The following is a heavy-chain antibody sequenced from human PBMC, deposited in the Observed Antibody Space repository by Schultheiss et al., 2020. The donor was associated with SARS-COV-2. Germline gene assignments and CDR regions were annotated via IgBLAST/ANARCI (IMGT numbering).Heavy chain of an antibody. D-gene: IGHD3-10*01. J-gene: IGHJ4*02. CDR2: ISYDGSNE. Sequence: GGSLRLSCAASGFSFRSLGMHWVRQAPGRGLECVALISYDGSNEYYADSVKGRFTISRDNSNNKLFLQMNSLRVEDTAVYYCARGTGEIDYWGQGTLVTVSS. CDR1: GFSFRSLG. CDR3: ARGTGEIDY. V-gene: IGHV3-30*03.